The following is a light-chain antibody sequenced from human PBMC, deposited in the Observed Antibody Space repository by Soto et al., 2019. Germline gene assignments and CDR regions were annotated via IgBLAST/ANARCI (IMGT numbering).Light chain of an antibody. CDR2: GAS. CDR3: QQYHWAPDT. Sequence: EIVLTQSPGTLSLSPGERATLSCSASQIVGGDTLAWFQQRPGQAPRLVIYGASNRAAGIPDRFSGSGSGTDFTLTVSRLEPEDFAVYYCQQYHWAPDTFGQGTRLEMK. CDR1: QIVGGDT. V-gene: IGKV3-20*01. J-gene: IGKJ5*01.